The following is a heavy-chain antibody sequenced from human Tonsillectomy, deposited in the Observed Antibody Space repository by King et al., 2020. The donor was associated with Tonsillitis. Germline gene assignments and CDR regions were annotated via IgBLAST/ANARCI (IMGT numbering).Heavy chain of an antibody. CDR2: ISYDGSNK. J-gene: IGHJ4*02. CDR3: AREDPVLNYFDY. V-gene: IGHV3-30-3*01. Sequence: QLVQSGGGVVQPGRSLRLSCAASGFTFSSYAIHWVRQAPGKGLEWVAVISYDGSNKYYADSVKGRFTISRDNSKNTLYLQMNSLRAEDTAMHYCAREDPVLNYFDYWGQGTLVTVSS. CDR1: GFTFSSYA.